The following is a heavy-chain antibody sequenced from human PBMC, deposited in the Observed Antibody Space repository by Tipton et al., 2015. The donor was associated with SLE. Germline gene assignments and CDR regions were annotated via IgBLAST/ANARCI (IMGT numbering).Heavy chain of an antibody. Sequence: SLRLSCAASGITFSSYAMHWVRQAPGKGLEWVAVISYDGSNKYYADSVKGRFTISRDNSKNTLYLQMNSLRAEDTAVYYCARVLGSYYGMDVWGQGTTVTVSS. V-gene: IGHV3-30*04. CDR2: ISYDGSNK. CDR3: ARVLGSYYGMDV. CDR1: GITFSSYA. J-gene: IGHJ6*02.